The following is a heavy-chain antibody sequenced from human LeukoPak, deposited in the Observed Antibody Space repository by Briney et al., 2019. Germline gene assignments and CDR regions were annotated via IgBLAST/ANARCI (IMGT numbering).Heavy chain of an antibody. CDR2: INPNGDRT. CDR3: ARDMSTRVTPISYAFDV. D-gene: IGHD4-23*01. Sequence: ASVKVSCKASGGTPSSDAISWVRQAPGQGLEWLGIINPNGDRTNYAQTFQGRVTMTRDTSTTTVYMELSSLRSEDTAVYYCARDMSTRVTPISYAFDVWGQGTMVTVSS. V-gene: IGHV1-46*01. J-gene: IGHJ3*01. CDR1: GGTPSSDA.